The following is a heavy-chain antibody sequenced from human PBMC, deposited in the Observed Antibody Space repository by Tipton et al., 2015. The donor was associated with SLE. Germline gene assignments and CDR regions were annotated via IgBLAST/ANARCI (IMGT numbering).Heavy chain of an antibody. CDR2: ISAYNGNT. CDR1: GYTFISYG. J-gene: IGHJ6*02. V-gene: IGHV1-18*01. CDR3: ARDQRRGDYYYYGMDV. Sequence: QLVQSGAEVKKPGASVKVSCKASGYTFISYGITWVRQAPGHGLEWMGWISAYNGNTNYAKKFQGRVTMTTDTSTSTAYMELRSLRSDDTAVYYCARDQRRGDYYYYGMDVWGQGTTVTVSS. D-gene: IGHD1-1*01.